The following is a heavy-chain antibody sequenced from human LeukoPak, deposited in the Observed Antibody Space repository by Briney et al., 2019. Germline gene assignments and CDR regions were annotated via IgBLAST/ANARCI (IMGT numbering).Heavy chain of an antibody. J-gene: IGHJ6*02. D-gene: IGHD2-15*01. V-gene: IGHV1-8*01. CDR3: ARGYVVYYYYYGMDV. CDR2: MNPNSGNT. Sequence: ASVKVSCKASGYTFTCYDINWVRQATGQGLEWMGWMNPNSGNTGYAQKFQGRVTMTRNTSISTAYMELSSLRSEDTAVYYCARGYVVYYYYYGMDVWGQGTTVTVSS. CDR1: GYTFTCYD.